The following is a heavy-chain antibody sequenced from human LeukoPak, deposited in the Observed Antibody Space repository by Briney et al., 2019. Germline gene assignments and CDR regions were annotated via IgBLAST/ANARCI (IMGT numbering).Heavy chain of an antibody. CDR3: ARSLSDSSGYYYAYDH. D-gene: IGHD3-22*01. CDR2: MYYTGST. Sequence: SETLSLTCTVSGGSISTTSYYWGWIRQPPRKGLEWIGNMYYTGSTYYNPSLKSRVTISGDTSKNQFSLKLTSVTAADTAIYYCARSLSDSSGYYYAYDHWGQGTLVTVSS. CDR1: GGSISTTSYY. V-gene: IGHV4-39*01. J-gene: IGHJ4*02.